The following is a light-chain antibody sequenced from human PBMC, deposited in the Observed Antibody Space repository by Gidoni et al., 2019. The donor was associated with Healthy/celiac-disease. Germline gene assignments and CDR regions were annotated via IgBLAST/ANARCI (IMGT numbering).Light chain of an antibody. V-gene: IGLV1-44*01. CDR2: SNN. CDR3: AAWDDSLNGHVV. Sequence: QSVLTQPSSASGTPGQRVTIACSGSSSNIGSNPVNWYRQHPGTAPKLLIYSNNQRPSGVPDRFSGSKSGTSASLAISGLQSEDEADYYCAAWDDSLNGHVVFGGGTKLTVL. CDR1: SSNIGSNP. J-gene: IGLJ2*01.